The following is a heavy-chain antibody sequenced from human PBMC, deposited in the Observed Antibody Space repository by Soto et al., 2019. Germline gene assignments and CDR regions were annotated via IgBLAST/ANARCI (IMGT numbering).Heavy chain of an antibody. CDR3: AKDIVVVVADPVLYYYYGMDV. Sequence: GGSLRLSCAASGFTFSSYAMHWVRQAPGKGLEWVAVISYDGSNKYYADSVKGRFTISRDNSKNTLYLQMNSLRAEDTAVYYCAKDIVVVVADPVLYYYYGMDVWGQGTTVTVSS. D-gene: IGHD2-15*01. J-gene: IGHJ6*02. CDR2: ISYDGSNK. V-gene: IGHV3-30-3*02. CDR1: GFTFSSYA.